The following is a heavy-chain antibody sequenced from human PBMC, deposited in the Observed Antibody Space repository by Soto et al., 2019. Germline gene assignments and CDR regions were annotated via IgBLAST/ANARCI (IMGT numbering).Heavy chain of an antibody. CDR2: IYLGDSDT. CDR3: ARRGRELWPLRAWAPGYDYYGMDV. V-gene: IGHV5-51*01. J-gene: IGHJ6*02. CDR1: GYSFTNYW. Sequence: GESLKISCKGSGYSFTNYWIGWVRQMPGKGLEWMGTIYLGDSDTRYSPSFQGRVTISADKSISAAYLQWGSLKASDTAMYYCARRGRELWPLRAWAPGYDYYGMDVWGQGTTVTVSS. D-gene: IGHD5-18*01.